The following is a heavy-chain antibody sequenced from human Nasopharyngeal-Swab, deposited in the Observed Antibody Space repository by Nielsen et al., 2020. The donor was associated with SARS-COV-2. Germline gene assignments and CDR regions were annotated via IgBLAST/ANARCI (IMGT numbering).Heavy chain of an antibody. CDR2: INHSGST. V-gene: IGHV4-34*01. D-gene: IGHD3-9*01. J-gene: IGHJ4*02. Sequence: WIRQPPGKGLEWIGEINHSGSTNYNPSLKSRVTISVDTSKNQFSLKLSSVTAAGTAVYYCARGPHILTDYYDRGPFDYWGQGTLVTVSS. CDR3: ARGPHILTDYYDRGPFDY.